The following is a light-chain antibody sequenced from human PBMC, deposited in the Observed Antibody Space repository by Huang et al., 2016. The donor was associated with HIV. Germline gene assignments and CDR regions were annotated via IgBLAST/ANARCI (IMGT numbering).Light chain of an antibody. Sequence: EIVLTQSPATLSLSPGERATLSCRASQSVRSYLAWYQQKPGQAPRLLIYDASNRATGITARLSGSGAGTDFTLTISSLEPEDFAFYYCQQRSNWAFGQGTRLEIK. CDR3: QQRSNWA. V-gene: IGKV3-11*01. CDR2: DAS. CDR1: QSVRSY. J-gene: IGKJ5*01.